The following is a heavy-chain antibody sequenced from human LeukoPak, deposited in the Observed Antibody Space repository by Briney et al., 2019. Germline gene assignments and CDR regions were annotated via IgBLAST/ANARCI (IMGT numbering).Heavy chain of an antibody. V-gene: IGHV4-61*01. Sequence: SETLSLTCTVSGGSVSSGSYYWSCIRQPPGKGLEWIGYIYYSGSTNYNPSLKSRVTISVDTSKNQFSLKLSSVTAADTAVYYCARGTYYYDSSGYPGAFDIWGRGTMVTVSS. CDR3: ARGTYYYDSSGYPGAFDI. CDR2: IYYSGST. CDR1: GGSVSSGSYY. J-gene: IGHJ3*02. D-gene: IGHD3-22*01.